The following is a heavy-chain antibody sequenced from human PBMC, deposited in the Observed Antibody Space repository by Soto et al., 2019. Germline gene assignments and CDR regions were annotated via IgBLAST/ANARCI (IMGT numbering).Heavy chain of an antibody. Sequence: PSETLSLTCTVSGDSISSGDYYWSWIRQPPGKGLQWIGCINYSGNTCYNPSLKRRFTISVHTSNSQFSLELSSVTAADTAVYYCARGLITGSHYSGGWYYFDSWGQGTQVTVSS. J-gene: IGHJ4*02. CDR1: GDSISSGDYY. CDR3: ARGLITGSHYSGGWYYFDS. CDR2: INYSGNT. D-gene: IGHD6-19*01. V-gene: IGHV4-30-4*01.